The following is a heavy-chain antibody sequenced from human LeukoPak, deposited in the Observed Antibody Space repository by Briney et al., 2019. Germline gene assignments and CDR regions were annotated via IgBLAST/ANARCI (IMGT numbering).Heavy chain of an antibody. D-gene: IGHD5-12*01. J-gene: IGHJ6*02. CDR3: AKDVSDIVATTSYGMDV. Sequence: GRSLRLSCAASGFTFSSYGMHWVRQAPGKGLEWVAVISYDGSNKYYADSVKGRFTISRDNSKKTLYLQMNSLRAEDTAVYYCAKDVSDIVATTSYGMDVWGQGTTVTVSS. CDR2: ISYDGSNK. V-gene: IGHV3-30*18. CDR1: GFTFSSYG.